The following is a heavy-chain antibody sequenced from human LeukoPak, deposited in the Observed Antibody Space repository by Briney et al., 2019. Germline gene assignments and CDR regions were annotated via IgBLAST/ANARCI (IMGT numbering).Heavy chain of an antibody. Sequence: GGSLRLACAASGFTFSGYWMHWARQAPGKGLVWVSRTNPDGSTTTYADSVKGRFTISRDNAKNTLYLQMNSLRAEDTALYYCARETPRGGRYYFDYWGQGALVTVSS. V-gene: IGHV3-74*03. CDR2: TNPDGSTT. CDR3: ARETPRGGRYYFDY. CDR1: GFTFSGYW. D-gene: IGHD3-10*01. J-gene: IGHJ4*02.